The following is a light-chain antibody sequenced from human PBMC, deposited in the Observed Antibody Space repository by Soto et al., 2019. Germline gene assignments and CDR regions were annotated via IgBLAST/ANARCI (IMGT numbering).Light chain of an antibody. CDR2: EVS. V-gene: IGLV2-23*02. Sequence: QSVLTQPASVPESPGQSITISCTGTSSDVGSYNLVSWYQQHPGKVPTLVIYEVSNRPSGVSARFSGSKSGNTASLTISGLQVEDEADYYCCSKSGGTSVIFGGGTKLTVL. CDR3: CSKSGGTSVI. CDR1: SSDVGSYNL. J-gene: IGLJ2*01.